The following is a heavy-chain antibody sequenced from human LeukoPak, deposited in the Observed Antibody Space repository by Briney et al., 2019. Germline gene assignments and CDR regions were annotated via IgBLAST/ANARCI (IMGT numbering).Heavy chain of an antibody. CDR2: IKQDGGWK. Sequence: PGGSLRLSCAASGFRLSDHYMSWVRQAPGKGLEWVANIKQDGGWKFYVDSVKGRFTISRDNAKNSLYLQMNSLSAEDTAVYYCAREWTDDAFDIWGQGTMVTVSS. J-gene: IGHJ3*02. V-gene: IGHV3-7*01. D-gene: IGHD3/OR15-3a*01. CDR1: GFRLSDHY. CDR3: AREWTDDAFDI.